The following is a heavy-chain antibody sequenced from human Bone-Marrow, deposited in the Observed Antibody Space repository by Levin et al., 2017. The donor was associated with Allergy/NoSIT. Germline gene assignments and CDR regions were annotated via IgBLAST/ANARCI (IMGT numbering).Heavy chain of an antibody. CDR1: GYIFTDYS. Sequence: ASVKVSCKASGYIFTDYSLHWIRRAPGRGLEWMGWISPNSGGTDYAPEFQGRVTMTWDTSIGAVYMELSSLKSDDTAVYYCARDLYGDYATAAFDFWGQGTLVTVSS. CDR2: ISPNSGGT. D-gene: IGHD4-17*01. V-gene: IGHV1-2*02. CDR3: ARDLYGDYATAAFDF. J-gene: IGHJ4*02.